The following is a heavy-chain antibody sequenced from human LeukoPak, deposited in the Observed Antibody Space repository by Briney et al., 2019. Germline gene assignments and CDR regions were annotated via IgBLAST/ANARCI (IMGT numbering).Heavy chain of an antibody. D-gene: IGHD1-26*01. CDR1: GFTFNTCG. J-gene: IGHJ4*02. Sequence: GGSLRLSCTGSGFTFNTCGMHWVRQAPGKGLEYVSVINTDGRITYYADSVKGRFTISRDNSKNTAYLQMGSLRGEDMAVYYCTRDGGSFCDFDYWGQGALVTVSS. CDR2: INTDGRIT. V-gene: IGHV3-64*02. CDR3: TRDGGSFCDFDY.